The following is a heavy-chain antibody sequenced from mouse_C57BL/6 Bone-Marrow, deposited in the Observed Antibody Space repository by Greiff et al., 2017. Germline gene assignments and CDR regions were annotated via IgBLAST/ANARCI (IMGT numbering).Heavy chain of an antibody. D-gene: IGHD2-4*01. Sequence: VQLQQPGAELVMPGASVTLSCKASGYTFTSYWMHWVKQRPGQGLEWIGEIDPSDSSTNYNQKFKGKSTLTVAKSASTDYKQLSSMTSENSAVYYCARGRLRRRRYAMDYWGQGTSVTVSS. CDR2: IDPSDSST. V-gene: IGHV1-69*01. CDR1: GYTFTSYW. J-gene: IGHJ4*01. CDR3: ARGRLRRRRYAMDY.